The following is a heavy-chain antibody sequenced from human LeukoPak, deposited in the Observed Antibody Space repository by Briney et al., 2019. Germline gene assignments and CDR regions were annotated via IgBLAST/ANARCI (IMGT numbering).Heavy chain of an antibody. V-gene: IGHV3-23*01. J-gene: IGHJ4*02. D-gene: IGHD5-12*01. CDR2: ISGNGDIT. CDR3: AKSLGGYDSFDY. CDR1: RFTFNTYA. Sequence: GGSLRLSCVASRFTFNTYAVNWVRQAPGKGLEWVSAISGNGDITYYADSVRGRFTISRDNSKNTLYLQMNSLRAEDTAVYYCAKSLGGYDSFDYWGQGTLVTVSS.